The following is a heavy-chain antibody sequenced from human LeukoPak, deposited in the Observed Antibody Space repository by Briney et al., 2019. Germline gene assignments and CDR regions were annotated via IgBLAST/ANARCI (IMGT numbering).Heavy chain of an antibody. J-gene: IGHJ4*02. V-gene: IGHV3-23*01. Sequence: GGSLRLSCAASGFTFSSYSMNWVRQAPGKGLEWVSAISGSGGSTYYADSVKGRFTISRDNSKNTLYLQMNSLRAEDTAVYYCAKVGPARGRVVPAAYDYWGQGTLVTVSS. CDR2: ISGSGGST. CDR3: AKVGPARGRVVPAAYDY. CDR1: GFTFSSYS. D-gene: IGHD2-2*01.